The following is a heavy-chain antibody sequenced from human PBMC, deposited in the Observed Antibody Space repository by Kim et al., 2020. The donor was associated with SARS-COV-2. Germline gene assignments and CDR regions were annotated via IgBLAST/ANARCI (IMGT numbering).Heavy chain of an antibody. CDR1: GGSFSGYY. CDR2: INHSGST. CDR3: ARGSSGYYVY. V-gene: IGHV4-34*01. D-gene: IGHD3-22*01. Sequence: SETLSLTCAVYGGSFSGYYWSWIRQPPGKGLEWIGEINHSGSTNYNPSLKSRVTISVDTSKNQFSLKLSSVTAADTAVYYCARGSSGYYVYWGQGTLVTVSS. J-gene: IGHJ4*02.